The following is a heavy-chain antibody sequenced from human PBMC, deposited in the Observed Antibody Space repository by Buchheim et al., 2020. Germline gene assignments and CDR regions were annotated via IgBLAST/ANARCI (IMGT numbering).Heavy chain of an antibody. J-gene: IGHJ4*02. CDR1: GFTFSSYS. D-gene: IGHD3-10*01. CDR3: ATGGYGSGSYYNHRHDY. CDR2: ISSSSSYI. V-gene: IGHV3-21*01. Sequence: EVQLVESGGGLVKPGGSLRLSCAASGFTFSSYSMNWVRQASGKGLEWVSSISSSSSYIYYADSVKGRFTISRDNAKNSLYLQMNSLRAEDTAVYYCATGGYGSGSYYNHRHDYWGQGTL.